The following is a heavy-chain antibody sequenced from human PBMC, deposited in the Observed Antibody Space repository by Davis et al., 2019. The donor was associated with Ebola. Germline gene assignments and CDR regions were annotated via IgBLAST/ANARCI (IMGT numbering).Heavy chain of an antibody. CDR2: INNSGHT. V-gene: IGHV4-59*01. CDR1: AGSFHNYY. D-gene: IGHD5-18*01. Sequence: PGGSLRLSCPVSAGSFHNYYWGWIRQPPGKGLEWIGYINNSGHTNYSPSLRSRVTLSIDTSKNQFSLSLTSVTAADTAVYFCAREGGYPYAIDYWGQGILVTVSS. CDR3: AREGGYPYAIDY. J-gene: IGHJ4*02.